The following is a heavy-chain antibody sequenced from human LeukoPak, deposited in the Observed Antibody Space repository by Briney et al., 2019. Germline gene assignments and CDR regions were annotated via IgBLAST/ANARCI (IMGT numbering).Heavy chain of an antibody. D-gene: IGHD4-23*01. CDR1: GFSLRSYG. V-gene: IGHV3-74*01. Sequence: PGGSLRLSCAASGFSLRSYGMHWVRQSPGKGLLWVSHINHDGSLRDYADSVKGRFTISKDIAENTVHLQMDSLGAEDTAIYYCTRDVFPLGGSWGQGTLVTVSS. CDR2: INHDGSLR. CDR3: TRDVFPLGGS. J-gene: IGHJ5*02.